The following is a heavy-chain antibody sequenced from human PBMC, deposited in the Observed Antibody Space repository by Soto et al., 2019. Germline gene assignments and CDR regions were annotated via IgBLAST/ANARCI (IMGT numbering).Heavy chain of an antibody. CDR2: IIPIFGTA. V-gene: IGHV1-69*06. D-gene: IGHD1-1*01. CDR3: ARDRWTGPTLRGMDV. CDR1: GGTFSSYA. J-gene: IGHJ6*02. Sequence: ASVKVSCKASGGTFSSYAISWVRQAPGQGLEWMGGIIPIFGTANYAQKFQGRVTITADKSTSTAYMELSSLRSEDTAVYYCARDRWTGPTLRGMDVWGQGTTVTVSS.